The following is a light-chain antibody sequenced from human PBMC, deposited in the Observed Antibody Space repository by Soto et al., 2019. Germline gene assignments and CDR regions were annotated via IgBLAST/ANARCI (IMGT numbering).Light chain of an antibody. Sequence: SYELTQPPSVSVAPGKTARITCGGNNIGSKNVHWYQQKPGQAPVLVIYYDSDRPSGIAERFSGSNSGNTATLTISRVEAGDEADDYCQVWYSSSDQVVFCGGTKLTVL. CDR3: QVWYSSSDQVV. CDR2: YDS. J-gene: IGLJ2*01. V-gene: IGLV3-21*04. CDR1: NIGSKN.